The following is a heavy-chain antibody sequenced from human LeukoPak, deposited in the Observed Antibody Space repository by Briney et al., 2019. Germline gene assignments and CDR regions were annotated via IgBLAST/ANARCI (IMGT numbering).Heavy chain of an antibody. V-gene: IGHV3-21*01. D-gene: IGHD5-18*01. CDR1: GFTFSSYS. CDR2: ISSSSSYI. CDR3: ARVRGYSYGPLDY. J-gene: IGHJ4*02. Sequence: GGSLRLSCAASGFTFSSYSMNWVRQAPGKGLEWVSSISSSSSYIYYADSVKGRFTISRDNAKNSLYLQMNSLRAEDTAVYYCARVRGYSYGPLDYWGQGTLVTVSS.